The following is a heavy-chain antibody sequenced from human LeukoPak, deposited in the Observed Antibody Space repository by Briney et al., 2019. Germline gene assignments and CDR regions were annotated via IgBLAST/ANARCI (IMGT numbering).Heavy chain of an antibody. CDR3: ARDRDWSFDY. CDR2: ISTSSSSI. V-gene: IGHV3-48*04. J-gene: IGHJ4*02. Sequence: GGSLRLSCAASGFTFSTYSMNWVRQAPGKGLEWVSYISTSSSSINYADSVKGRFTISRDNAKNSLYLEMNSLRAEDTVVYYCARDRDWSFDYWGLGTLVTVSS. D-gene: IGHD3/OR15-3a*01. CDR1: GFTFSTYS.